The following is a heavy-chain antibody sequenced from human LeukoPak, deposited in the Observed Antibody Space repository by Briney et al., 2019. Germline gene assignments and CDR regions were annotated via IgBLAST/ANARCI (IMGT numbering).Heavy chain of an antibody. J-gene: IGHJ6*03. CDR1: GFTVSSNY. V-gene: IGHV3-53*01. D-gene: IGHD1-7*01. CDR3: ARTQLELTYYYYYYMDV. CDR2: IYSGGST. Sequence: PGGSLRLSCAASGFTVSSNYMSWVRQAPGKGLEWVSVIYSGGSTYYADSVKGRFTISRDNSKNTLYLQMNSLRAEDTAVYYCARTQLELTYYYYYYMDVWGKGTTVTVSS.